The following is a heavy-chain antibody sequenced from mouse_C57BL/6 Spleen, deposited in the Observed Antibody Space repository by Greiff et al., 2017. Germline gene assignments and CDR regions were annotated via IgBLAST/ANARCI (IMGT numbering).Heavy chain of an antibody. D-gene: IGHD2-3*01. J-gene: IGHJ4*01. Sequence: EVQLQESGGDLVKPGGSLKLSCAASGFTFSSYGMSWVRQTPDKRLEWVATISSGGSYTYYPDRVKGRFTISRDNAKNTLYLQMSSLKSEDTAMYYCARDDGYSYYYAMDYWGQGTSVTVSS. V-gene: IGHV5-6*01. CDR1: GFTFSSYG. CDR3: ARDDGYSYYYAMDY. CDR2: ISSGGSYT.